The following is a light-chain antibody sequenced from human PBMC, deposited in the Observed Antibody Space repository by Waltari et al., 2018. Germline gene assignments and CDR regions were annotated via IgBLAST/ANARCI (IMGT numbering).Light chain of an antibody. CDR3: KQSTDLPGT. V-gene: IGKV6-21*02. Sequence: LFLTQSPAFPSVTPKEKVTITCRASQTIGSSLHWYQQRPDQSPKLLIKYASQSISGVPARFSGSGSGTVFTLNINSLEVEDAATYYCKQSTDLPGTFGQGTKVEIK. CDR1: QTIGSS. J-gene: IGKJ1*01. CDR2: YAS.